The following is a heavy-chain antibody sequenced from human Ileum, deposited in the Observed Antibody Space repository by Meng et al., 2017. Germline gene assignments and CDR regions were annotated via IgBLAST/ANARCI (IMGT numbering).Heavy chain of an antibody. J-gene: IGHJ2*01. CDR3: ATSLLFHRLGDLSFSNWYFDL. CDR1: GFTFSNYA. V-gene: IGHV3-23*01. Sequence: GESLKISCAASGFTFSNYAMSWVRQAPGKGLEWVSAISGTGLSTYYADSVKGRFTISRDDSKNTLYLQMNSLRAEDTAIYYCATSLLFHRLGDLSFSNWYFDLWGRGTLVTVSS. CDR2: ISGTGLST. D-gene: IGHD3-16*02.